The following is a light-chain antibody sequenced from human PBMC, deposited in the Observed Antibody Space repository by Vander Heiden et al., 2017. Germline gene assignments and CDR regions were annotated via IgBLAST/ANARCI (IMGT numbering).Light chain of an antibody. J-gene: IGLJ2*01. CDR2: RNN. CDR1: SSNIGSNS. Sequence: QSVLTQPPSASGTPGQRVTISCSGSSSNIGSNSVYWYQPLPGTAPNPLLCRNNQRPRGAADRGSGSASGTSASVAITRLRAEEEAEYYCEEGEESRSGNKVVFGGGTKLTGL. CDR3: EEGEESRSGNKVV. V-gene: IGLV1-47*01.